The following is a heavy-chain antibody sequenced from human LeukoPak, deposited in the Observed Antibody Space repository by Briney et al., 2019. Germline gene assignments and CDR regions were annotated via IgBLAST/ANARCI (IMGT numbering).Heavy chain of an antibody. CDR1: GYPFTGYY. J-gene: IGHJ4*02. CDR3: ARLADCSSSSCRSFDY. Sequence: APVKVSCKASGYPFTGYYLHWVRQAPGQGLEWMGWINPNSGFTNYAQKFQGRVTMTRDTSISTAYMELSRLRSDDTAVYYCARLADCSSSSCRSFDYWGQGTLVTVSS. D-gene: IGHD2-2*01. V-gene: IGHV1-2*02. CDR2: INPNSGFT.